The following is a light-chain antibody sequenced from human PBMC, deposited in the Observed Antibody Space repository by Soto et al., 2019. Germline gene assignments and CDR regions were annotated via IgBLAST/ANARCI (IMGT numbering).Light chain of an antibody. CDR2: GAS. V-gene: IGKV3-15*01. Sequence: EIVMTQSPATLSVSPGERATLSCRASQSIGSNLAWYQQKPGQGPRLLIYGASTRATGIPAWFSGSGSGTEFTLTISSLQSEDFAVYYCQHYNNWPRTFGQGTKLDIK. CDR1: QSIGSN. J-gene: IGKJ2*01. CDR3: QHYNNWPRT.